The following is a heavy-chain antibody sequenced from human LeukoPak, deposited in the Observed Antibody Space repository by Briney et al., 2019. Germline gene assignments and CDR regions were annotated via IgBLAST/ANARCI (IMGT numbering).Heavy chain of an antibody. CDR1: GITFSSYL. J-gene: IGHJ4*02. CDR3: AKWSNYYDSSGYYYFDY. Sequence: PGGSLRLPCEASGITFSSYLMTWVRQGPGKGLEWVADISGSGGPTNYADSVKGRFTISRDDSKNTLYLQMNSLRAEDTAVYYCAKWSNYYDSSGYYYFDYWGQGTLVTVSS. V-gene: IGHV3-23*01. D-gene: IGHD3-22*01. CDR2: ISGSGGPT.